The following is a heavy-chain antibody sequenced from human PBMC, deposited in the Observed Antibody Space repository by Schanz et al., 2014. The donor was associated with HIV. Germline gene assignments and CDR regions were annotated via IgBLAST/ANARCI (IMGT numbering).Heavy chain of an antibody. D-gene: IGHD6-19*01. CDR2: ISHDGSDN. V-gene: IGHV3-30*04. CDR3: ARAPVLGVAAKRRYYYGMDV. Sequence: QVQLVESGGGVVQPGRSLRLSCAASGFSFSSYAMHWVRQAPGKGLEWVAVISHDGSDNYYADSMKGRFTISRDNSMNSLFLQMNSLRPEDTAVYNCARAPVLGVAAKRRYYYGMDVWGQGTTVIVSS. J-gene: IGHJ6*02. CDR1: GFSFSSYA.